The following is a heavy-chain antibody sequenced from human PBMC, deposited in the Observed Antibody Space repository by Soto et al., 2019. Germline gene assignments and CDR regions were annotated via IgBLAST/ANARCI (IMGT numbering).Heavy chain of an antibody. J-gene: IGHJ6*02. D-gene: IGHD4-17*01. V-gene: IGHV3-30*18. CDR1: GYTFSSYA. Sequence: QVQLVESGGGVVQPGRSLRLSCVASGYTFSSYAVHWVRQAPGKGLEWVAVISFDENSKSYADFAKGRFTVSRDDSKNTLYLQMNSLKIEDTAVYYCAKDTSGPNGDIYYGVDAWGQGTTVTVSS. CDR2: ISFDENSK. CDR3: AKDTSGPNGDIYYGVDA.